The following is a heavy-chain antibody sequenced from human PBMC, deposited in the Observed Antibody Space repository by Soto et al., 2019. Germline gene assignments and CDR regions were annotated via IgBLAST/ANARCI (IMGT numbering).Heavy chain of an antibody. D-gene: IGHD3-22*01. CDR1: GFTFSSYA. V-gene: IGHV3-30-3*01. CDR3: ARDSRPSSGYKGIDY. J-gene: IGHJ4*02. CDR2: ISYDGSNK. Sequence: QVQLVESGGGVVQPGRSLRLSCAASGFTFSSYAMHWVRQAPGKGLEWVAVISYDGSNKYYADSVKGRFTISRDNSKNTLYLQMNSLRAEDTAVYYGARDSRPSSGYKGIDYWGQGTLVTVSS.